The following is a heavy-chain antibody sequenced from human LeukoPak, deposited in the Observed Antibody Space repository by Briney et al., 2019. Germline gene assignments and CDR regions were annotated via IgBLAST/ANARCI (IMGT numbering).Heavy chain of an antibody. CDR1: GGSISSGDYY. V-gene: IGHV4-30-4*08. Sequence: PSQPLSLTCTVSGGSISSGDYYWRWIRQPPGKGLEWIGYLYYSGRTYDNPSLRSRVTISVDTSKNQFSLKLSSVTAADTAVYYCARGWGYCSSTSCRESAWFDPWGQGTLVTVSS. CDR3: ARGWGYCSSTSCRESAWFDP. J-gene: IGHJ5*02. D-gene: IGHD2-2*01. CDR2: LYYSGRT.